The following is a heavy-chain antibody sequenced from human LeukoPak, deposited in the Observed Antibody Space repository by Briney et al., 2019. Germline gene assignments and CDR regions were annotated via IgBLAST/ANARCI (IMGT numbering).Heavy chain of an antibody. D-gene: IGHD3-22*01. J-gene: IGHJ4*02. Sequence: GGSLRLSCAASGFTFSNAWMNWVRQAPGKGLERVGRIKSKTDGGTTDYAAPVKGRFTISRDDSKNTLYLQMNSLKTEDTAVYYCTTGSYYDSSGYYYEDLDYWGQGTLVTVSS. V-gene: IGHV3-15*07. CDR3: TTGSYYDSSGYYYEDLDY. CDR1: GFTFSNAW. CDR2: IKSKTDGGTT.